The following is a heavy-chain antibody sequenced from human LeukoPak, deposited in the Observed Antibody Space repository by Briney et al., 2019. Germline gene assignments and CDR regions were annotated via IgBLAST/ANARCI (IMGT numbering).Heavy chain of an antibody. CDR2: ISWNSGTI. D-gene: IGHD3-10*01. CDR1: GFTFDDYA. V-gene: IGHV3-9*01. CDR3: AKDYGSGSYKSPNYKYYYYYGMDV. Sequence: PGGSLRLSCAASGFTFDDYAMPWVRQAPGKGLEWVSGISWNSGTIGYGDSVKGRFTISRDNAKNSLYLQMNSLRAEDTALYYCAKDYGSGSYKSPNYKYYYYYGMDVWGQGTTVTVSS. J-gene: IGHJ6*02.